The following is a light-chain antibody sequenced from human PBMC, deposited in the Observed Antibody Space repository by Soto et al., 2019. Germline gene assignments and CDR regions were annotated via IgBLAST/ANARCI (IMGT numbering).Light chain of an antibody. CDR1: QSISTW. CDR2: DAS. CDR3: QQYYTYSWT. J-gene: IGKJ1*01. Sequence: DIQMTQSPSTLSASVGDRVTITCRASQSISTWLAWYQQKPGKAPKLLIYDASSLESGVPSRFSGSGSGTEFTLTISSLQPDDFATYYCQQYYTYSWTFXXGXXXEF. V-gene: IGKV1-5*01.